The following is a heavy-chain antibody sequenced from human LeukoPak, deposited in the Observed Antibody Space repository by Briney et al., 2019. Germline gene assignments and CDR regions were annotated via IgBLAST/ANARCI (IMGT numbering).Heavy chain of an antibody. J-gene: IGHJ4*02. Sequence: GGSLRLSCAASGFTFSSYGMHWVRQAPGKGLEWVAFIRYDGSNKYYADSVKGRFTISRDKSKNTLYLQMNSLRVEDTAVYYCAKESQRGYSYGYIRDYFDPWGQGTLVTVSS. CDR2: IRYDGSNK. V-gene: IGHV3-30*02. D-gene: IGHD5-18*01. CDR1: GFTFSSYG. CDR3: AKESQRGYSYGYIRDYFDP.